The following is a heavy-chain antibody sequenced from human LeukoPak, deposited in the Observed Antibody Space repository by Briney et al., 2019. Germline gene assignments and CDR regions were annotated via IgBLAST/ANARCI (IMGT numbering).Heavy chain of an antibody. CDR1: GGSFSGYN. J-gene: IGHJ4*02. V-gene: IGHV4-34*01. CDR2: IQSSGRT. Sequence: SETLSLTCAVYGGSFSGYNWSWIRQPPGKGLEWIGEIQSSGRTNYNPSLKSRVTFSINKSQNQVFLNLGSVTAADTAVYYCARADIAWNPAYYWGQGTLAIVSS. CDR3: ARADIAWNPAYY. D-gene: IGHD1-1*01.